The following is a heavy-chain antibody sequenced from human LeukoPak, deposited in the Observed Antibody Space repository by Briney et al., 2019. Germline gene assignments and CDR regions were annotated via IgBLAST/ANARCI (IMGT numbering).Heavy chain of an antibody. CDR3: ANGNRCTSPNCLGYYYFYMDV. CDR1: GFTFSSYA. J-gene: IGHJ6*03. V-gene: IGHV3-23*01. CDR2: FSGSGGTT. D-gene: IGHD2-8*01. Sequence: QPGGSLRLSCAASGFTFSSYAMNWVRHAPGRGLEWVSGFSGSGGTTYYADSVKGRFTISRDNSKNTLYLQMNSLRAEDTAVYYCANGNRCTSPNCLGYYYFYMDVWGKGTTVTVSS.